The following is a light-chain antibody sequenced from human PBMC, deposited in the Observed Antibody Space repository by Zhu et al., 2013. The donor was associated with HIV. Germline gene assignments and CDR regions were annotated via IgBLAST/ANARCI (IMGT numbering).Light chain of an antibody. CDR3: QHYGTSPPWT. CDR2: GAS. V-gene: IGKV3-20*01. J-gene: IGKJ1*01. Sequence: EIVLTQSPGTLSLSPGERTTLSCRASQTVTSSYLAWYQHKPGQAPRLLIYGASTRAIGIPDRFSGSGSGTDFTLTISRLEPEDFAVYYCQHYGTSPPWTFGQGTKVEIK. CDR1: QTVTSSY.